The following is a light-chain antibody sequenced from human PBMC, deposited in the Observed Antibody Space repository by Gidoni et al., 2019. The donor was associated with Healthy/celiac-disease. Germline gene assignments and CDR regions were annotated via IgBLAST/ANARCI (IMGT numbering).Light chain of an antibody. Sequence: IQMTQSPSSLSASVGDSVTITCRASQSISSYLNWYQQKPGKAPKLLIYAASSLQRGVPSRFSGIGSGTDFTLTISSLLPEDFATYYCQQSYSTPPGTFGQGTKLEIK. J-gene: IGKJ2*02. CDR3: QQSYSTPPGT. CDR1: QSISSY. V-gene: IGKV1-39*01. CDR2: AAS.